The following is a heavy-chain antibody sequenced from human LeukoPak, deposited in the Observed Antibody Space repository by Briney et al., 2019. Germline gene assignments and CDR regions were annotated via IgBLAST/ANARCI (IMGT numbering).Heavy chain of an antibody. CDR1: GGSISSYY. Sequence: SETLSLTCTVSGGSISSYYWNWIRQPPGKGLEWIGYSHYSGSTNYNPSLKSRVTISVDTSKNQFSLKLSSVTAADTAVYYCARIDVDSSSSSEYFQRWGQGTQVTVSS. J-gene: IGHJ1*01. CDR2: SHYSGST. CDR3: ARIDVDSSSSSEYFQR. V-gene: IGHV4-59*01. D-gene: IGHD6-6*01.